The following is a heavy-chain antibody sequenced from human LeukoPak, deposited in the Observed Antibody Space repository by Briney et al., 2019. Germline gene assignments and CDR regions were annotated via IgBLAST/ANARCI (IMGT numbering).Heavy chain of an antibody. CDR2: IYYSGST. V-gene: IGHV4-39*07. J-gene: IGHJ6*03. Sequence: SETLSLTCTVSGGSISSSSYYWGWIRQPPGKGLEWIGSIYYSGSTYYNPSLKSRVTISVDTSKNQFSLKLSSVTAADTAVYYCARVDSSSGYYYYMDVWGKGTTVTVSS. CDR1: GGSISSSSYY. CDR3: ARVDSSSGYYYYMDV. D-gene: IGHD6-6*01.